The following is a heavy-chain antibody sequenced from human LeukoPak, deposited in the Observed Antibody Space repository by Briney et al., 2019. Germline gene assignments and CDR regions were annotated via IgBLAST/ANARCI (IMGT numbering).Heavy chain of an antibody. Sequence: SETLSLTCTVSGGSISSYYWSWIRQPPGKGLEWIGYIYYSGSTNYNPSLKSRVTISVDTSKNQSSLKLSSVTAADTAVYYCARTIAVAGTQVLYFDYWGQGTLVTVSS. J-gene: IGHJ4*02. CDR3: ARTIAVAGTQVLYFDY. D-gene: IGHD6-19*01. CDR1: GGSISSYY. CDR2: IYYSGST. V-gene: IGHV4-59*01.